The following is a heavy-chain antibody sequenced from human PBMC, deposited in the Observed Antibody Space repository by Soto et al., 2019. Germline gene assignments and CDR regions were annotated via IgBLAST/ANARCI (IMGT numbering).Heavy chain of an antibody. Sequence: EVQLVQSGAEVKKPGESLKISCKGSGFSFGGHWIGWVRQMPGKGPECMGIIYPGDSDTTYSPSFQGQVTISADRSISTAHLEWSSLKASDTAMYYCARGRSHVALDFDFWGQGTLVTVSS. D-gene: IGHD3-16*01. CDR3: ARGRSHVALDFDF. CDR1: GFSFGGHW. V-gene: IGHV5-51*03. CDR2: IYPGDSDT. J-gene: IGHJ4*02.